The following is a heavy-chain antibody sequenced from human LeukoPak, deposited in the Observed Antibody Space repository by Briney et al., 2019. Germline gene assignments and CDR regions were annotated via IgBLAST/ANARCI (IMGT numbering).Heavy chain of an antibody. Sequence: ASVTVSCKASGYTFTSYYMHWVRQAPGQGLEWMGIINPSGGSTSYAQKFQGRVTMTRDTSTSTVYMGLSSLRSEDTAVYYCARGDYYYDSSGYSHFDYWGQGTLVTVSS. CDR1: GYTFTSYY. D-gene: IGHD3-22*01. V-gene: IGHV1-46*01. J-gene: IGHJ4*02. CDR3: ARGDYYYDSSGYSHFDY. CDR2: INPSGGST.